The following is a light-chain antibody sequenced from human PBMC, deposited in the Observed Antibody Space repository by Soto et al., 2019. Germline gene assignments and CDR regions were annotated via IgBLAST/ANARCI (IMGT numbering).Light chain of an antibody. V-gene: IGKV1-33*01. CDR3: QHYDHLHPLS. CDR1: QDLKNY. Sequence: DIQMTQSPSALSASVGDRVTITCQARQDLKNYLNWYQQKPGKAPNLLIYDASHLKTGVPSRFRGSGSGTHFTFTISSLQPEDIATYYCQHYDHLHPLSFGGGPMVEIK. CDR2: DAS. J-gene: IGKJ4*01.